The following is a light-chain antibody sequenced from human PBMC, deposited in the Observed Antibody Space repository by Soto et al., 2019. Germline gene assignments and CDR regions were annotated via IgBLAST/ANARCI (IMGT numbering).Light chain of an antibody. J-gene: IGKJ5*01. Sequence: VVLTQSPGTLSLSPGERATLSCRASQSVSSSYLAWYQQKPGQAPRLLIYGASSRATGIPDRFSGSGSGTDFTLTISRLEPEDLGVYYCQQYGSSPLVTFGQGTRLEIK. CDR1: QSVSSSY. CDR3: QQYGSSPLVT. CDR2: GAS. V-gene: IGKV3-20*01.